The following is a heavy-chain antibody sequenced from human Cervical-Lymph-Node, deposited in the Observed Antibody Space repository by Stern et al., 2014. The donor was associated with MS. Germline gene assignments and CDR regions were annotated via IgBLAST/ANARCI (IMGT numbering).Heavy chain of an antibody. CDR3: ARQRYFDY. CDR1: GYTFTSYW. CDR2: IFPGGSDI. Sequence: EVQLEESGPEVKRPGESLKISCQASGYTFTSYWIGWVRQMPGKGLEWIAIIFPGGSDIRYSPSFQGQVTISAYKSSSTAYLQWNNLKASDTAIYYCARQRYFDYWGQGTLVTVSS. J-gene: IGHJ4*02. V-gene: IGHV5-51*01.